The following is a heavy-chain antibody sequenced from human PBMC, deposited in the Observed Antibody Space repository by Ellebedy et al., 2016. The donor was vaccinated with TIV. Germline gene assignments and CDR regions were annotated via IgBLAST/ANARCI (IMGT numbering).Heavy chain of an antibody. V-gene: IGHV1-8*01. D-gene: IGHD1-26*01. CDR3: ANPGRYSDPDAFDI. Sequence: ASVKVSCXASGYTFTSYDINWVRQATGQGLEWMGWMNPNSGNTGYAQKFQGRVTMTRNTSISTAYMELSSLRSEDTAVYYCANPGRYSDPDAFDIWGQGTMVTVSS. J-gene: IGHJ3*02. CDR2: MNPNSGNT. CDR1: GYTFTSYD.